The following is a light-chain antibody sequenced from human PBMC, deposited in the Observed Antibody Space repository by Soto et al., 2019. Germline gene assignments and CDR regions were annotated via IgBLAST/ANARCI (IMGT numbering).Light chain of an antibody. CDR3: SSYAGINTDVL. J-gene: IGLJ3*02. CDR2: EVT. Sequence: QSVLTQPPSASGSPGQSVTISCTGTSSDVGGYGYVSWYQQHPGKAPKLMIFEVTKRASGVPNRFSGSKSGNTASLTVSGPQVEDEADSYCSSYAGINTDVLSGGGTNLPV. V-gene: IGLV2-8*01. CDR1: SSDVGGYGY.